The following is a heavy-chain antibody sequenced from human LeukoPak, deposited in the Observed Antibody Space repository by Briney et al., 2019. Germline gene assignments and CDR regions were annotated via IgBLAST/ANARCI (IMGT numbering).Heavy chain of an antibody. Sequence: GASVKVSCKASGYTFTSYDINWVRQATGQGLEWMGWMNPNSGNTGYAQKFQGRVTITRNNSIRTAYMELSSLRSEDTAVYYCARGFPVGDMDVWGKGTTVTVSS. D-gene: IGHD4-17*01. CDR2: MNPNSGNT. CDR3: ARGFPVGDMDV. V-gene: IGHV1-8*03. J-gene: IGHJ6*03. CDR1: GYTFTSYD.